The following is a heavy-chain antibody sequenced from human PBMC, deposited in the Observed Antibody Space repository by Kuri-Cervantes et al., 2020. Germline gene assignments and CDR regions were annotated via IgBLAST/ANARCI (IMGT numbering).Heavy chain of an antibody. J-gene: IGHJ6*02. CDR2: ISYDGSNK. CDR3: AKDCLDYYGSGSSNGMDV. CDR1: GFTFSSYG. V-gene: IGHV3-30*18. D-gene: IGHD3-10*01. Sequence: GSLRLSCAASGFTFSSYGMHRVRQAPGKGLEWVAVISYDGSNKYYADSVKGRFTISRDNSKNTLYLQMNSLRAEDTAVYYCAKDCLDYYGSGSSNGMDVWGQGTTVTVSS.